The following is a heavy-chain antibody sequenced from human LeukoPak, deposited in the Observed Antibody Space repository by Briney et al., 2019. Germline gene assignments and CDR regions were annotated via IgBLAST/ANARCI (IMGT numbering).Heavy chain of an antibody. CDR2: MYNSVSI. D-gene: IGHD6-6*01. Sequence: PSETLSLTRVVSGYSIRNGDYWGWIRQSPGKGLEWIASMYNSVSIHYNPSLKSRVTILVDTSKNEFSLKMRSVTAADTAVYYCARNSSSGSFDYWGQGTLATVSS. J-gene: IGHJ4*02. V-gene: IGHV4-38-2*01. CDR3: ARNSSSGSFDY. CDR1: GYSIRNGDY.